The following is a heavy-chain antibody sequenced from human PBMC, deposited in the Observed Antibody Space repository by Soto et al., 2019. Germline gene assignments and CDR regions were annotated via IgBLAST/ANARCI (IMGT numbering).Heavy chain of an antibody. J-gene: IGHJ6*02. D-gene: IGHD2-8*01. CDR3: AKNGQPPYYYYGLDV. CDR1: GYTFTRYG. CDR2: ISGYNGDT. V-gene: IGHV1-18*01. Sequence: ASVKVSCKASGYTFTRYGISWVRQAPGQGLEWMGWISGYNGDTNYAQKFQGRVSMTIDTSTTTAYMELRSLTSDDTAVYFCAKNGQPPYYYYGLDVWGQGTTVTVSS.